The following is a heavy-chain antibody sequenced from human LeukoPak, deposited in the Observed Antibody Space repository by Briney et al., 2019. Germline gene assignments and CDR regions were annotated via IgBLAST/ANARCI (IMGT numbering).Heavy chain of an antibody. Sequence: SGTLSLTCAVYGGSFSGYYWSWIRQPPGKGLEWIGEINHSGSTNYNPSLKSRVTISVDTSKNQFSLKLSSVTAADTAVYYCARGGLTYSNWGQGTLVTVSS. J-gene: IGHJ4*02. D-gene: IGHD5-12*01. V-gene: IGHV4-34*01. CDR3: ARGGLTYSN. CDR2: INHSGST. CDR1: GGSFSGYY.